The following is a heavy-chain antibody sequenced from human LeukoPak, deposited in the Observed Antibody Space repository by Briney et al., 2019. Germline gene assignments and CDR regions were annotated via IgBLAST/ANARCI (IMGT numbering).Heavy chain of an antibody. Sequence: GGSLRLFCGASAFTFCTYSVHWVRQAPGKGLVWVAAISNDGPNKNYADSVKGRFTISRDNSKNTLYLQMNSLRAEDTAVYYCARGLRIAVAGNIDYWGQGTLVTVSS. CDR1: AFTFCTYS. CDR3: ARGLRIAVAGNIDY. J-gene: IGHJ4*02. CDR2: ISNDGPNK. V-gene: IGHV3-30*04. D-gene: IGHD6-19*01.